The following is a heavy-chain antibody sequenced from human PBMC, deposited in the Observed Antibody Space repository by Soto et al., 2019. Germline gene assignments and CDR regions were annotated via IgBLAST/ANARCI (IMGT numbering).Heavy chain of an antibody. CDR2: ISYDGAIE. Sequence: QVQLVESGGGVVQPGRSLRLSCAASGFTFSSFAMHWVRQAPGKGLQWVAHISYDGAIEYYADSVKGRFSISRDNSKNTLYLRMSSLSAEDTAVYYCARDRHGTWFDYWGQGRLVTVSS. CDR3: ARDRHGTWFDY. V-gene: IGHV3-30-3*01. J-gene: IGHJ4*02. D-gene: IGHD6-6*01. CDR1: GFTFSSFA.